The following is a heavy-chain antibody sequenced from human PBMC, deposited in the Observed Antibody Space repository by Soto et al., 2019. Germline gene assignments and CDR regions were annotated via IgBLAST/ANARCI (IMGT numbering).Heavy chain of an antibody. CDR3: ARAMVYETFGAFDR. J-gene: IGHJ3*02. CDR1: GFNFSTYS. CDR2: SSSSGKFV. D-gene: IGHD2-8*01. V-gene: IGHV3-21*06. Sequence: PGGSLRLSCAASGFNFSTYSMVWVRQAPGKGLEWVSCSSSSGKFVYDAESVKGRFSISRDNARNLLYLEMNSLRADDTAVYYCARAMVYETFGAFDRWGQGTMVTVSS.